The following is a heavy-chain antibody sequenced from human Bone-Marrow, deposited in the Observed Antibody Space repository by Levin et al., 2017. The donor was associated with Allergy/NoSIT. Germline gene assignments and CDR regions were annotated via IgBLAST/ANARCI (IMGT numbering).Heavy chain of an antibody. V-gene: IGHV1-69*13. CDR3: AREEYDSSGYLVYFDY. D-gene: IGHD3-22*01. CDR2: IIPIFGTA. Sequence: VASVKVSCKASGGTFSSYAISWVRQAPGQGLEWMGGIIPIFGTANYAQKFQGRVTITADESTSTAYMELSSLRSEDTAVYYCAREEYDSSGYLVYFDYWGQGTLVTVSS. J-gene: IGHJ4*02. CDR1: GGTFSSYA.